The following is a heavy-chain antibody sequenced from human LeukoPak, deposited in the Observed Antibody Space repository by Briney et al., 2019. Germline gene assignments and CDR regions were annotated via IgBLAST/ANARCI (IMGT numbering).Heavy chain of an antibody. CDR2: IYYSGST. CDR1: GGSISSYY. J-gene: IGHJ5*02. Sequence: SGTLSLTCTVSGGSISSYYWSWLRQPPGKGLEWIGYIYYSGSTNYNPSLKSRVTISVDTSKNQFSLKLSSVTAADTAVYYCARARGMIPGWFDPWGQGTLVTVSS. D-gene: IGHD3-16*01. V-gene: IGHV4-59*01. CDR3: ARARGMIPGWFDP.